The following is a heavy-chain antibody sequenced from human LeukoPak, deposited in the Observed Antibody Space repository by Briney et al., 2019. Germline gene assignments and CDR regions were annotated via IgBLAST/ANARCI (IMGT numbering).Heavy chain of an antibody. CDR2: IYHSGST. J-gene: IGHJ6*03. CDR3: ARLRMVRGVMSYYYYMDV. D-gene: IGHD3-10*01. Sequence: PSETLSLTCTVSGYSISSGYYWAWIRQPPGKGLEWIGYIYHSGSTNYNPSLKSRVTISVDTSKNQFSLKLSSVTAADTAVYYCARLRMVRGVMSYYYYMDVWGKGTTVTISS. CDR1: GYSISSGYY. V-gene: IGHV4-38-2*02.